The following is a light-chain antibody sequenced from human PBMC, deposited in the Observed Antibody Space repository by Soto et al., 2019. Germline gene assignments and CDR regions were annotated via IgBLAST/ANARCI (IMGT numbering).Light chain of an antibody. J-gene: IGLJ1*01. CDR2: EAT. Sequence: QSALTQPASVSGSPGQSITISCTGTSSDVGSHKLVSWYQQYPGKAPELIIFEATKRPSGVPNRFSGSKSGSTASLTISGLQDEDEADYYCCSNADGSTYVFGTGTKLTVL. V-gene: IGLV2-23*01. CDR3: CSNADGSTYV. CDR1: SSDVGSHKL.